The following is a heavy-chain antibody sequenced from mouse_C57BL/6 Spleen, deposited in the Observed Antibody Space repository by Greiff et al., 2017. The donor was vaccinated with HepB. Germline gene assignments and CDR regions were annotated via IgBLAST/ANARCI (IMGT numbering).Heavy chain of an antibody. V-gene: IGHV1-18*01. CDR1: GYTFTDYN. J-gene: IGHJ1*03. D-gene: IGHD2-5*01. CDR2: INPNNGGT. Sequence: EVQLQQSGPELVKPGASVKIPCKASGYTFTDYNMDWVKQSHGKSLEWIGDINPNNGGTIYNQKFKGKATLTVDKSSSTAYMERRSLTSEDTAVYYCARGDSNYRNWYFDVWGTGTTVTVSS. CDR3: ARGDSNYRNWYFDV.